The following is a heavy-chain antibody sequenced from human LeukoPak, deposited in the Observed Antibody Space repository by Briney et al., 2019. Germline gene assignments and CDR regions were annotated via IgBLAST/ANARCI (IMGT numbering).Heavy chain of an antibody. J-gene: IGHJ4*02. Sequence: SETLSLTCAVYGGSFSGYYWSWIRQPPGKGLEWIGEINHSGSTNYNPSLKSRVTISVDTSKNQFSLKLSSVTAADTAVYYCARGPYYDFWSGYYTDRRFDYWGQGTLVTVSS. CDR2: INHSGST. V-gene: IGHV4-34*01. D-gene: IGHD3-3*01. CDR1: GGSFSGYY. CDR3: ARGPYYDFWSGYYTDRRFDY.